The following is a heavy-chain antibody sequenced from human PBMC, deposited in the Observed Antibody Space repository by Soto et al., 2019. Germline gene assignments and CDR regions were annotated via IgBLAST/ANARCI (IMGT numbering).Heavy chain of an antibody. CDR2: IWYDGSNK. CDR3: VRAVGATDPRLDP. CDR1: GFTLSSHG. V-gene: IGHV3-33*03. Sequence: QVQLVESGGGVVQPGTSLRLSCAASGFTLSSHGMHWVRQAPGKGLEWVAVIWYDGSNKYYADYVKGRFTIFRDTSKNTLYLQTNSLGAEDTAVYYCVRAVGATDPRLDPWGQGTLVTVSS. D-gene: IGHD1-26*01. J-gene: IGHJ5*02.